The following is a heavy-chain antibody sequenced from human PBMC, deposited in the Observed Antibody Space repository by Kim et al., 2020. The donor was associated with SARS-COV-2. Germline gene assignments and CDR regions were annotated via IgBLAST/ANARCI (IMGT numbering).Heavy chain of an antibody. CDR1: GGSFSGYY. D-gene: IGHD1-7*01. V-gene: IGHV4-34*01. Sequence: SETLSLTCAVYGGSFSGYYWSWIRQPPGKGLEWIGEINHSGSTNYNPSLKSRVIISVDTSKNQFSLKLSSVTAADTAVYYCARGLLTGTTYLYWGQGTLVTVSS. J-gene: IGHJ4*02. CDR3: ARGLLTGTTYLY. CDR2: INHSGST.